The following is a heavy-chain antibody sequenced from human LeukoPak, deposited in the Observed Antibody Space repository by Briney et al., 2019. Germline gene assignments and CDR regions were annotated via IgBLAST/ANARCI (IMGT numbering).Heavy chain of an antibody. D-gene: IGHD3-22*01. V-gene: IGHV1-46*01. CDR1: GHTFTSYY. Sequence: ASVKVSCKAPGHTFTSYYMHWVRQAPGQGLEWMGIINPSGGSTSYAQKFQGRVTMTRDTSTSTVYMELSSLRSEDTAVYYCARDWRPYYYDSSGYYSPIDYWGQGTLVTVSS. CDR3: ARDWRPYYYDSSGYYSPIDY. CDR2: INPSGGST. J-gene: IGHJ4*02.